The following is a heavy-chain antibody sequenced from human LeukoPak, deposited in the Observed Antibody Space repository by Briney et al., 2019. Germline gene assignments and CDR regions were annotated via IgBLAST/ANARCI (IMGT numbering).Heavy chain of an antibody. CDR1: GYTLTELS. J-gene: IGHJ4*02. Sequence: GASVKVSCKVSGYTLTELSMHWVRQAPGQGLEWMGIINPSGGSTSYAQKFQGRVTMTRDTSTSTVYMELSSLRSEDTAVYYCARDLTGTHNTNDYWGQGTLVTVSS. D-gene: IGHD1-14*01. V-gene: IGHV1-46*01. CDR2: INPSGGST. CDR3: ARDLTGTHNTNDY.